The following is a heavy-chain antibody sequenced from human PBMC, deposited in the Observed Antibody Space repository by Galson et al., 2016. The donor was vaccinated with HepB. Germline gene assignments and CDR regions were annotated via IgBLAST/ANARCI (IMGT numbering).Heavy chain of an antibody. D-gene: IGHD3-22*01. CDR1: GFTFSSYG. V-gene: IGHV3-33*05. J-gene: IGHJ4*02. CDR2: ILYEGINK. Sequence: SLRLSCAASGFTFSSYGMHWVRQAPGKGLEWVAFILYEGINKDYGDSVKGRFTISRDNSKNTLYLQMNSLRAEDTAVYYCARNSGSFLLDYWGQETRVTVSS. CDR3: ARNSGSFLLDY.